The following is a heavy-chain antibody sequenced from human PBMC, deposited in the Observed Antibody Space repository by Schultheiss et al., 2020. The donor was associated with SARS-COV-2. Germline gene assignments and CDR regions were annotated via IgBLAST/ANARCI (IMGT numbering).Heavy chain of an antibody. D-gene: IGHD3-22*01. Sequence: GGSLRLSCVASGFTFRSYWMHWVRQIPGKRPVWVARINSDGSDSSHADAVKGRFTVSRDNAQNTVYLQMSSLRGEDTGVYYCARGVRYNYYGLDVWGQGTTVTVSS. CDR1: GFTFRSYW. CDR3: ARGVRYNYYGLDV. V-gene: IGHV3-74*01. J-gene: IGHJ6*02. CDR2: INSDGSDS.